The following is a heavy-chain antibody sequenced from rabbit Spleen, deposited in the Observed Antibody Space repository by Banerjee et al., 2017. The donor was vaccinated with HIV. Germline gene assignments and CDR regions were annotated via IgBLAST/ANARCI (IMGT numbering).Heavy chain of an antibody. Sequence: QSLEESGGDLVKPGGTLTLTCKVSGFDFSSDTMCWVRQAPGKGLEWIACIDVSGGTTTHYASWAKGRFTVSKTSSTTATLQMTSLTVADTATYFCARDAAGREDFNLWGPGTLVTVS. CDR3: ARDAAGREDFNL. V-gene: IGHV1S40*01. CDR2: IDVSGGTTT. D-gene: IGHD4-2*01. CDR1: GFDFSSDT. J-gene: IGHJ4*01.